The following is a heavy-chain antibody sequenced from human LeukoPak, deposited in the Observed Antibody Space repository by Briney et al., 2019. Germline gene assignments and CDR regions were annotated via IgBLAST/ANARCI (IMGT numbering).Heavy chain of an antibody. CDR1: GFTFSSYG. CDR3: VIRGSSGYLGT. CDR2: IWYDGSNK. J-gene: IGHJ5*02. Sequence: GGSLRLSCAASGFTFSSYGMHWVRQAPGKGLEWVAVIWYDGSNKYYADSVKGRFTISRDNSKNTLYLHMNGPRVEDTAVYYCVIRGSSGYLGTWGQGTLVTVSS. V-gene: IGHV3-33*01. D-gene: IGHD3-22*01.